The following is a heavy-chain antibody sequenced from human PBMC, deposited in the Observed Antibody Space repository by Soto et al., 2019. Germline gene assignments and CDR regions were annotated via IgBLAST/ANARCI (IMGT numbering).Heavy chain of an antibody. CDR2: IWYDGSNK. D-gene: IGHD6-13*01. J-gene: IGHJ6*02. CDR1: GFTFSSYG. Sequence: GGSLRLSCAASGFTFSSYGMHWVRQAPGKGLEWVAVIWYDGSNKYYADSVKGRFTISRDNSKNTLYLQMNSLRAEDPAVYYCARRGREDSSSGYSVPYYYYGMDVWGQGTTVTVSS. V-gene: IGHV3-33*01. CDR3: ARRGREDSSSGYSVPYYYYGMDV.